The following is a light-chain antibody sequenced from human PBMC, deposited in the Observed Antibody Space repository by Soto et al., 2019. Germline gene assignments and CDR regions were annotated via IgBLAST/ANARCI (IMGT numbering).Light chain of an antibody. Sequence: DIVMTQSPISLPVTPGEPASISCRSSQSLLHTNGYTYLDWYLQKPGQSPQLLIYLGSNRASGVPDRFSGSGSGTDFTLKISRVEAEDVGLYYCMQAQQTPWTFGQGTKVEIK. CDR1: QSLLHTNGYTY. V-gene: IGKV2-28*01. CDR2: LGS. CDR3: MQAQQTPWT. J-gene: IGKJ1*01.